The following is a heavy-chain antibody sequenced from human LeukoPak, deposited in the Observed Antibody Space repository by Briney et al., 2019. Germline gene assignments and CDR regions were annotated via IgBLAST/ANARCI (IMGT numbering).Heavy chain of an antibody. J-gene: IGHJ4*02. CDR2: INPNSGGT. D-gene: IGHD3-10*01. CDR1: GYTFTGDY. CDR3: ARGPFGTMVRGVPYYFDY. Sequence: GASVKVSCKASGYTFTGDYMHWVRQAPGQGLEWMGWINPNSGGTNYAQKFQGRVTMTRDTSISTAYMELSRLRSDDTAVYYCARGPFGTMVRGVPYYFDYWGQGTLVTVSS. V-gene: IGHV1-2*02.